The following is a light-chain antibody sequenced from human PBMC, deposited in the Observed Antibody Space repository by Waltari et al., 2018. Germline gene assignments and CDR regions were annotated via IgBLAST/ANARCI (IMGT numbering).Light chain of an antibody. CDR2: GAS. CDR1: QSVSSN. J-gene: IGKJ4*02. Sequence: EIVMTQSPATLSVSPGERATLSCRASQSVSSNLAWYQQKPDQAPRLLIYGASTRATGIPARFSGSVSGTEFTLTISSLQSEDFAVYYCQQYNNWPRGFGGGTKVEIK. CDR3: QQYNNWPRG. V-gene: IGKV3-15*01.